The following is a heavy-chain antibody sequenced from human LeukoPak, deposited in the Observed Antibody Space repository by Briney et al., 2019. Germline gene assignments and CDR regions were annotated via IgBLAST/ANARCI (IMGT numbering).Heavy chain of an antibody. Sequence: ASVKVSCKASGYTFTKYYMHWLRQAPGQGLEWMGIINPSGGSASYAQKFQGRVTMTRDTSTSTVYMELSSLRSEDAAIYYCARVQAPLTGPFDYWGQGTLVTVSS. J-gene: IGHJ4*02. D-gene: IGHD3-9*01. CDR2: INPSGGSA. CDR3: ARVQAPLTGPFDY. V-gene: IGHV1-46*01. CDR1: GYTFTKYY.